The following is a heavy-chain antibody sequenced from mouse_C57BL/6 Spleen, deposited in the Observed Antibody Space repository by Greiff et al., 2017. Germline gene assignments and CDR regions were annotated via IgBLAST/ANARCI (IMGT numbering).Heavy chain of an antibody. CDR2: ISYDGSN. J-gene: IGHJ3*01. Sequence: EVQLVESGPGLVKPSQSLSLTCSVTGYSITSGYYWNWIRQFPGNKLEWMGYISYDGSNNYNPSLKNRISITRDTSKNQFFLKLNSVTTEDTATYYCARATHWGQGTLVTVSA. CDR1: GYSITSGYY. CDR3: ARATH. V-gene: IGHV3-6*01.